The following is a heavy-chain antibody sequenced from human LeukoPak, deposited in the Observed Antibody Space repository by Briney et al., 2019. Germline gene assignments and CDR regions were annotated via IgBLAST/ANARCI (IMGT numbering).Heavy chain of an antibody. Sequence: ASVKVSCKASGYTFTGYYMHWVRQAPGQGLEWMGWINPNSGGTNYAQKFQGRVTMTRDTSISTAYMELSRLRSDDTAVYYCARDHRYSGSYTPSFDYWGQGTLVTVSS. D-gene: IGHD1-26*01. J-gene: IGHJ4*02. CDR3: ARDHRYSGSYTPSFDY. V-gene: IGHV1-2*02. CDR2: INPNSGGT. CDR1: GYTFTGYY.